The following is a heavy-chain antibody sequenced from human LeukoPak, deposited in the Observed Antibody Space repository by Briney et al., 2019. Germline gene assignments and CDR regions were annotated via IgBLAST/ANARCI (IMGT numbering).Heavy chain of an antibody. V-gene: IGHV3-30-3*01. CDR1: EVTFRNYA. D-gene: IGHD4-11*01. J-gene: IGHJ4*02. CDR2: ISYDGNTI. CDR3: ARSGGLQKFDY. Sequence: GRSLRLSCAASEVTFRNYAVHWVRQVPGKGLQWVAVISYDGNTIHYADSVKGRFIISRDTSKNTLYLQMNSLRAEDTAVYYCARSGGLQKFDYWGQGTLSPSPQ.